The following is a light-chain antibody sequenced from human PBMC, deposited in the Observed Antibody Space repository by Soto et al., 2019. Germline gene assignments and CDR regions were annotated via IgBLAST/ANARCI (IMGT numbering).Light chain of an antibody. V-gene: IGKV2-30*01. CDR1: QILVDSAGNTY. J-gene: IGKJ1*01. CDR2: QVS. Sequence: DVVMTQSPLSLPVTLGQPAAISCRSSQILVDSAGNTYLNWFQQRPGQSPRRLIYQVSNRDSGVPDRFSGSGSGTDFTLKISRVEAEDVGVYYCMQGSYWPGTFGQGTKVEIK. CDR3: MQGSYWPGT.